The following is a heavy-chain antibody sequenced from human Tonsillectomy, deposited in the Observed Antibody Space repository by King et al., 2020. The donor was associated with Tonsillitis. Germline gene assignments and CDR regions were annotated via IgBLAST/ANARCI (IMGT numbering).Heavy chain of an antibody. CDR1: GYTFTSYG. CDR2: INTYSGDT. V-gene: IGHV1-18*01. J-gene: IGHJ5*02. D-gene: IGHD6-13*01. CDR3: ARGSGRSSWYGNGFDP. Sequence: QLVQSGAEVKKPGASVKVSCKASGYTFTSYGISWVRQAPGQGLEWMGWINTYSGDTDYAQKLQGRVTMTTDTSTSTAYMELRSLRSDDTAVYYCARGSGRSSWYGNGFDPWGQGTLVTVAS.